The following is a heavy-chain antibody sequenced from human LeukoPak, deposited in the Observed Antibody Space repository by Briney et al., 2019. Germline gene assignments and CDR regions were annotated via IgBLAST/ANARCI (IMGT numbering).Heavy chain of an antibody. Sequence: SQTLPLTCAVSGGSISSGGYSWSWIRQPPGKGLEWIGYIYHSGSTYYNPSLKSRATISVDRSKNQFSLKLSSVTAADTAVYYCARDLSTCDIHFRPWD. D-gene: IGHD3-9*01. V-gene: IGHV4-30-2*01. CDR2: IYHSGST. CDR1: GGSISSGGYS. J-gene: IGHJ5*02. CDR3: ARDLSTCDIHFRP.